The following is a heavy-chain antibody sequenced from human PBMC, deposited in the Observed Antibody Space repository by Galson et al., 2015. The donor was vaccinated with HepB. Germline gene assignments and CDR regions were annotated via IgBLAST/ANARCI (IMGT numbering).Heavy chain of an antibody. CDR2: IFLNDEK. D-gene: IGHD4-11*01. CDR1: GFSLSNARMG. J-gene: IGHJ6*02. Sequence: PALVKPTQTLTLTCTVSGFSLSNARMGVSWIRQPPGKALEWLAHIFLNDEKSYSTSLKSRLTISKDTSKSQVVLTMTNMDPVDTATYYCARPTVSYYYGMDVWGQGTTVTVSS. V-gene: IGHV2-26*01. CDR3: ARPTVSYYYGMDV.